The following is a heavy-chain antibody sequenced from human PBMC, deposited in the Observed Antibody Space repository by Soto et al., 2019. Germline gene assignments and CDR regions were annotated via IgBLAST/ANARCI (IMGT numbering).Heavy chain of an antibody. D-gene: IGHD6-13*01. CDR1: GFTFSSYA. CDR2: ISASGGST. J-gene: IGHJ4*02. CDR3: AKGGKSIAAAGDY. Sequence: EVQLLESGGGLVQPGGSLRLSCAASGFTFSSYALIWVRQAPGKGLEWLSAISASGGSTYYVGSVKGRFTISRDNSNNTLYLQMNSLRAEDTAVYYCAKGGKSIAAAGDYWGQGTLVTVSS. V-gene: IGHV3-23*01.